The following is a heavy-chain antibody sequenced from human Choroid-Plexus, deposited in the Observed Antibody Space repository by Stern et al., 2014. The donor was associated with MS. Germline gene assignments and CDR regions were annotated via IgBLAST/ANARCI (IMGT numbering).Heavy chain of an antibody. CDR1: GFTFGSCA. D-gene: IGHD2/OR15-2a*01. Sequence: VQLVESGGGVVQPGRPLRLSCVASGFTFGSCAMHWSARLQARGRGGGAGVSYDGSNKYYADSVKGRFTISRDNSQNTLYMQMSSLRPEDTAVYYCAKDRQYLTYFFDHWGQGSLVTVSS. CDR3: AKDRQYLTYFFDH. CDR2: VSYDGSNK. V-gene: IGHV3-30*18. J-gene: IGHJ5*02.